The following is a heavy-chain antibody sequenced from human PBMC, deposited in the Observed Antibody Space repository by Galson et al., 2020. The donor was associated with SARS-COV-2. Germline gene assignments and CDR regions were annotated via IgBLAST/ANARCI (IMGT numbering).Heavy chain of an antibody. J-gene: IGHJ6*02. V-gene: IGHV3-21*01. Sequence: GESLKISCAASGFTFSNSNMNWVRQAPGKGLEWVSSISSSGNIYYADSVKGRFTISRDNAKNSLYLQMNSLRAEDTAVYFCARDLIEPDYRVTFGEYYNYYMDVWGQGTTVTVSS. D-gene: IGHD3-10*01. CDR2: ISSSGNI. CDR3: ARDLIEPDYRVTFGEYYNYYMDV. CDR1: GFTFSNSN.